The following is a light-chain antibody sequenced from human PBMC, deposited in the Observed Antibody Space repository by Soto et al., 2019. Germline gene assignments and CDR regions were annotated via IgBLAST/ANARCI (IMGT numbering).Light chain of an antibody. J-gene: IGLJ3*02. CDR3: QTWGTGIPWV. Sequence: QLVLTQSPSASASLGASVKLTCTLSSGHSSYAIAWHQQQPEKGPRYLMKLNSDGSHSKGDGIPDRFSGSSSGAGRYLTIASLQSEDEADSYCQTWGTGIPWVFGGGTKLTVL. V-gene: IGLV4-69*01. CDR2: LNSDGSH. CDR1: SGHSSYA.